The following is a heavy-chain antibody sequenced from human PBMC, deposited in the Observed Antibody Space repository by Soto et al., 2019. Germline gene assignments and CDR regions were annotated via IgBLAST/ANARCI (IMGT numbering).Heavy chain of an antibody. CDR3: ARDPELEPTRNWFDP. D-gene: IGHD1-1*01. J-gene: IGHJ5*02. Sequence: KASETLSLTCAVSGGSISSSNWWSWVRQPPGKGLEWSGEIYHSGSTNYNPSLKSRVTISVDKSKNQFSLKLSSVTAADTAVYYCARDPELEPTRNWFDPWGQGTLVTVSS. CDR1: GGSISSSNW. V-gene: IGHV4-4*02. CDR2: IYHSGST.